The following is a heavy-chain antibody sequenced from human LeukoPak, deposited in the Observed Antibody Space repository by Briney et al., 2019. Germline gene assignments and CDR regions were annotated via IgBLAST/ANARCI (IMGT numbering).Heavy chain of an antibody. J-gene: IGHJ4*02. CDR3: ARGVYYYDSSGYYGIGYYFDY. V-gene: IGHV3-11*01. D-gene: IGHD3-22*01. CDR1: GFTFSDYY. CDR2: ISSSGSTI. Sequence: GGSLRLSCAASGFTFSDYYMGWIRQAPGKGLEWVSYISSSGSTIYYADSVKGRFTIPRDNAKNSLYLQMNSLRAEDTAVYYCARGVYYYDSSGYYGIGYYFDYWGQGTLVTVSS.